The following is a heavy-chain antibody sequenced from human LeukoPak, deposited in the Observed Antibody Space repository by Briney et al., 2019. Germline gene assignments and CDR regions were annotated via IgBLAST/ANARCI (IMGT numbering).Heavy chain of an antibody. V-gene: IGHV4-34*01. J-gene: IGHJ5*02. CDR2: INHSGST. CDR3: ARAGRYDYVWGSYRSLSSWFDP. CDR1: GGSFSGYY. D-gene: IGHD3-16*02. Sequence: PSETLSLTCAVYGGSFSGYYWSWIRQPPGKGLEWIGEINHSGSTNYNPSLKSRVTISVDTSKNQFSLKLSSVTAADTAVYYCARAGRYDYVWGSYRSLSSWFDPWGQGTLVTVSS.